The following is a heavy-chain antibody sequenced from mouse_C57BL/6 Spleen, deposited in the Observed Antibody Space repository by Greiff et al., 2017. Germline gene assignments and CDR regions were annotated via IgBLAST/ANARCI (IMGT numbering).Heavy chain of an antibody. Sequence: EVMLVESGGGLVKPGGSLKLSCAASGFTFSSYAMSWVRQTPEKRLEWVATISDGGSYTYYPDNVKGRFTISRDNAKNNLYLQMSHLKSEDTAMYYCARAYYKDAMDYWGQGTSVTVSS. V-gene: IGHV5-4*03. D-gene: IGHD2-12*01. J-gene: IGHJ4*01. CDR1: GFTFSSYA. CDR3: ARAYYKDAMDY. CDR2: ISDGGSYT.